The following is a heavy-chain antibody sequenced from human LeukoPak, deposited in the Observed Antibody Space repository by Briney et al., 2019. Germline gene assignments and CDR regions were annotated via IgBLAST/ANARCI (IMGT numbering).Heavy chain of an antibody. CDR2: INPNNCGT. Sequence: GASVKVSCKASGYTFTGYYMHWVRQAPGQGLEWMGWINPNNCGTKYAQQLQGRVTMTREPSKRPAHIEPSTRRCDDSGVYYRARDGADYVWGSYRYPFDYWGQGTLVPVSS. J-gene: IGHJ4*02. CDR1: GYTFTGYY. V-gene: IGHV1-2*02. CDR3: ARDGADYVWGSYRYPFDY. D-gene: IGHD3-16*02.